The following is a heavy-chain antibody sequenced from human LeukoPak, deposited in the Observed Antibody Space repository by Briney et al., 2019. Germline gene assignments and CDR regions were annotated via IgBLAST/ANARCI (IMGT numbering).Heavy chain of an antibody. J-gene: IGHJ6*03. CDR1: GGSISSSSYY. CDR2: IYYSGST. D-gene: IGHD1-26*01. Sequence: PSETLSLTCTVSGGSISSSSYYWGWIRQPPGKGLEWIGSIYYSGSTYYNPSLKSRVTISVDTSKNQFSPKLSSVTAADTAVYYCARGRVGATGYYYYMDVWGKGTTVTVSS. V-gene: IGHV4-39*07. CDR3: ARGRVGATGYYYYMDV.